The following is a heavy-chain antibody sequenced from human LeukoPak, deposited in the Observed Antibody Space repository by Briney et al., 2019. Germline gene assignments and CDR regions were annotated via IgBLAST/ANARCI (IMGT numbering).Heavy chain of an antibody. CDR1: GGSISSYY. V-gene: IGHV4-59*04. CDR2: INYGGHT. CDR3: ARTHFDSLGWFDP. Sequence: SETLSLTCTVSGGSISSYYWSWIRQPPGKGLEWIANINYGGHTYYNPSVKSRVTLSVDVSKNRFSLNLTSVTAADTALYFCARTHFDSLGWFDPWGQGIQVIVSS. J-gene: IGHJ5*02. D-gene: IGHD3-9*01.